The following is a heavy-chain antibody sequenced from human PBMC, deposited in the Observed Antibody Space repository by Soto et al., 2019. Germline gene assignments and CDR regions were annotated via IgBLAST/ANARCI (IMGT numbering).Heavy chain of an antibody. D-gene: IGHD2-21*02. CDR1: GYTFTSYG. CDR2: ISAYNGNT. Sequence: ASVKVSCKASGYTFTSYGISWVRQAPGQGLEWMGWISAYNGNTNYAQKLQGRVTMTTDTSTSTAYMELRSLRSDDTAVYYCARDPYAYCGGDCYLDHFDYWGQGTLVTVSS. CDR3: ARDPYAYCGGDCYLDHFDY. J-gene: IGHJ4*02. V-gene: IGHV1-18*04.